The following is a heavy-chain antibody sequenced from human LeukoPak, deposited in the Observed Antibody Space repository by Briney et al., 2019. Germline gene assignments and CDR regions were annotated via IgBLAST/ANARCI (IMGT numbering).Heavy chain of an antibody. Sequence: GASVKLSCKASVSTFTSYGISWVRQAPGQGLEWMGWISAYNGNTNYAQKLQGRVTMTTDTSTSTAYMELRSLRSDDTAVYYCARTGGSGWPTPHYFDYWGQGTLVTVSS. CDR2: ISAYNGNT. D-gene: IGHD6-19*01. J-gene: IGHJ4*02. V-gene: IGHV1-18*01. CDR1: VSTFTSYG. CDR3: ARTGGSGWPTPHYFDY.